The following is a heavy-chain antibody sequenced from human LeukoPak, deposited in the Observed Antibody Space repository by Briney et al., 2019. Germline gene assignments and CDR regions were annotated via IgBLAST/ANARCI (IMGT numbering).Heavy chain of an antibody. J-gene: IGHJ4*02. D-gene: IGHD3-22*01. V-gene: IGHV3-7*03. CDR1: GFTFSNYW. CDR3: ARGEYYYDGGY. Sequence: GSLRLSCAVSGFTFSNYWMSWVRQAPGKGLEWVANIKLDGSEKNYVDSVKGRFTISRDNAKNSLYLQMNSLRADDTAVYYCARGEYYYDGGYWGQGTLVTVSS. CDR2: IKLDGSEK.